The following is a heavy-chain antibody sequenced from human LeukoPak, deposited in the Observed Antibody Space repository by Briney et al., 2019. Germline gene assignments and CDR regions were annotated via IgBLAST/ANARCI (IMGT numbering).Heavy chain of an antibody. Sequence: ASVKVSCKASGYTFTGYYMHWVRQAPGQGLEWMGWINPNSGGTNYAQKFQGRVTMTRDTSISTAYMELSRPRSDDTAVYYCARGWALSSPFDYWGQGTLVTVSS. CDR3: ARGWALSSPFDY. V-gene: IGHV1-2*02. D-gene: IGHD6-6*01. CDR2: INPNSGGT. J-gene: IGHJ4*02. CDR1: GYTFTGYY.